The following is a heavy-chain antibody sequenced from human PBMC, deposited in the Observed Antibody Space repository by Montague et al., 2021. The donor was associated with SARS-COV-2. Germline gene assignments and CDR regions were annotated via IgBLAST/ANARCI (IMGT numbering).Heavy chain of an antibody. CDR2: IYYSGST. CDR3: AGLRYYGGNSGFQGLVDY. V-gene: IGHV4-39*01. CDR1: GGSISSSSYH. D-gene: IGHD4-23*01. Sequence: SETLSLTCIVSGGSISSSSYHWGWIRQPPGKGLEWIGTIYYSGSTYYNPSLKSRVTISVDTSKNQFSLQLSSVTAADTAVYYCAGLRYYGGNSGFQGLVDYWGQGALVTVSS. J-gene: IGHJ4*02.